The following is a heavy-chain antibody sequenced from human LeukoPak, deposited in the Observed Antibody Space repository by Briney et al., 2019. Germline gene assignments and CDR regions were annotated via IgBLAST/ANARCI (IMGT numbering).Heavy chain of an antibody. Sequence: GGSLRLSWAAARFTFSSYWMSWVRQAPGKGLEWVANIKQEGSETYYVDSVKGRFTISRDNAKNSLYLQMNSLRAEDTAVYYCARAQNYGSGSYYVPWGQGTLVTVSS. CDR2: IKQEGSET. V-gene: IGHV3-7*04. J-gene: IGHJ5*02. D-gene: IGHD3-10*01. CDR3: ARAQNYGSGSYYVP. CDR1: RFTFSSYW.